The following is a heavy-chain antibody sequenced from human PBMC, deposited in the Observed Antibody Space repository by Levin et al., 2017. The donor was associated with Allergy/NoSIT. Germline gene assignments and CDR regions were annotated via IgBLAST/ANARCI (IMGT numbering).Heavy chain of an antibody. J-gene: IGHJ4*02. CDR2: ISYSGST. V-gene: IGHV4-61*01. CDR3: ARSHDSTGYFN. D-gene: IGHD3-22*01. Sequence: SETLSLTCTVSAGSVSSSSYYWSWIRQPPGKGLEWIGYISYSGSTNYNPSLKSRVTISVDTSKNQFSLELSSVTAADTAVYFCARSHDSTGYFNWGQGTLVTFSS. CDR1: AGSVSSSSYY.